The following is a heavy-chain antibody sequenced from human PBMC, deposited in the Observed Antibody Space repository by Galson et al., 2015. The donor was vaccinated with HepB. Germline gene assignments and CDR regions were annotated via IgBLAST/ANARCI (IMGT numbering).Heavy chain of an antibody. Sequence: SVKVSCKASGYTFTTYAMNWVRQAPGQGPEWMGWINTNTGKPTYAQGFTGRFVFSLDTSVNTAYLQISSLKTEDTAVYYCARGTGDDYDYVWGSYTRDWFDPWGQGTLVTVSS. CDR2: INTNTGKP. D-gene: IGHD3-16*01. CDR3: ARGTGDDYDYVWGSYTRDWFDP. V-gene: IGHV7-4-1*02. J-gene: IGHJ5*02. CDR1: GYTFTTYA.